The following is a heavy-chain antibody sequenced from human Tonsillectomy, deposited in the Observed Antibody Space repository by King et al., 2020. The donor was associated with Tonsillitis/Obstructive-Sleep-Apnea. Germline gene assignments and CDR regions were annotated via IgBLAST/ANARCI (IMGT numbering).Heavy chain of an antibody. CDR2: IGASGSNT. CDR3: AKVRFGYYHYMDV. D-gene: IGHD3-3*01. CDR1: GFTFSSYA. Sequence: VQLVESGGGLVQPGGSLRLSCAASGFTFSSYAMSWVRQAPGKGLEWVSGIGASGSNTYYADSVKGRFTISRDNSKNTLYLQMNSPRVEDTAVYSCAKVRFGYYHYMDVWGKGTTVTVSS. J-gene: IGHJ6*03. V-gene: IGHV3-23*04.